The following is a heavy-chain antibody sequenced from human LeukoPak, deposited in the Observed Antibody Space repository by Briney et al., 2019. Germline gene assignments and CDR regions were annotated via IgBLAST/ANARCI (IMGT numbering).Heavy chain of an antibody. CDR3: AKDQNYDILTGLRWYYGMDV. D-gene: IGHD3-9*01. J-gene: IGHJ6*02. CDR1: GFTVRSNY. CDR2: IYSGGST. Sequence: GGSLRLSCAASGFTVRSNYMSGVREAPGKGLEGVAVIYSGGSTYYADSVKCRFTISRDNSKNTLYLQMNSLRAEDTAVYYCAKDQNYDILTGLRWYYGMDVWGQGTTVTVSS. V-gene: IGHV3-53*01.